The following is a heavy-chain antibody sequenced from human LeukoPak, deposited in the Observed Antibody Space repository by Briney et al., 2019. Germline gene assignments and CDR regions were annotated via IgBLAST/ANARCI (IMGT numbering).Heavy chain of an antibody. J-gene: IGHJ4*02. D-gene: IGHD5-12*01. V-gene: IGHV1-2*04. Sequence: ASVKVSCKASGYTFTGYYMHWVRQAPGQGLEWMGWINPNSGGTNYAQKFQGWVTITRDTSISTAYMELSRLRSDDTAVYYCAIGLGGYSGYVIVYWGQGTLVTVSS. CDR2: INPNSGGT. CDR1: GYTFTGYY. CDR3: AIGLGGYSGYVIVY.